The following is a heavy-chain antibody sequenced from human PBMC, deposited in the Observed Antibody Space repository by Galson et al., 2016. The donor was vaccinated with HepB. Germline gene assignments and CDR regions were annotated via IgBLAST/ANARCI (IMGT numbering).Heavy chain of an antibody. J-gene: IGHJ4*02. D-gene: IGHD5-12*01. CDR1: GFTFGSYV. Sequence: SLRLSCAASGFTFGSYVMNWVSQAPEKGLEWVSSISGGGGTTHYADSVKGRFTVSRDNSKNTLYLQMDSLRAEDTAIYYCAKGRPESGYEQWGQGTLVTVSS. CDR2: ISGGGGTT. V-gene: IGHV3-23*01. CDR3: AKGRPESGYEQ.